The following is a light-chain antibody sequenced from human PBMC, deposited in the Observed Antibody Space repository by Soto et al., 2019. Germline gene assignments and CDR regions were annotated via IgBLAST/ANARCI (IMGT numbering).Light chain of an antibody. J-gene: IGKJ4*01. Sequence: ILLTQSPCTLSLSAGERATLSCRASQSVSCSYLAWYQQKPGQAPRLLIYRASSRATGIPDRVSGSGSGTDSTLTISRLAPEDFEVYSCQQYNNWPLTFGGGTKVDIK. CDR3: QQYNNWPLT. CDR1: QSVSCSY. CDR2: RAS. V-gene: IGKV3-20*01.